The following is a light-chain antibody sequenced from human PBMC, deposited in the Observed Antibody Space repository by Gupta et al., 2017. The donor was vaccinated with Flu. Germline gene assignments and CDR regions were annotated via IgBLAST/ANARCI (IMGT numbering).Light chain of an antibody. V-gene: IGKV3-20*01. CDR2: GAS. Sequence: EIELTQSPVTLSLSPGERATLSCRASQSVSSNNLAWYQQKPGQAPRLIMHGASTRATGIPDRFSVSGSGTDLILTISRLEPEDFAVYYCQQHGSSPPFTFGPGTRVDIK. J-gene: IGKJ3*01. CDR3: QQHGSSPPFT. CDR1: QSVSSNN.